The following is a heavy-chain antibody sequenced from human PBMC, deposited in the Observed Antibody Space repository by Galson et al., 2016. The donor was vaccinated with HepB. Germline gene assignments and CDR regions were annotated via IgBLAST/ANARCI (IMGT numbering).Heavy chain of an antibody. J-gene: IGHJ4*02. CDR3: ARGGIFYYDSFGVGFY. CDR2: INWSGVDL. CDR1: GFIFSDYA. D-gene: IGHD3-22*01. Sequence: SLRLSCAASGFIFSDYAMSWVRQAPGQGLEWVSGINWSGVDLRYADSVKGRFTISRDNAKNSPNLQMNSLRAEDTAFYYCARGGIFYYDSFGVGFYWGQGTLVTVSS. V-gene: IGHV3-20*04.